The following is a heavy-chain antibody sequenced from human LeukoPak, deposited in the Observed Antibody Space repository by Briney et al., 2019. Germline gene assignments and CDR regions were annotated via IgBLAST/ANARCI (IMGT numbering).Heavy chain of an antibody. Sequence: GGSLRLSCAASGFTFSGYAMSWVRQAPGKGLEWVSAISGSGGSTYYADSVKGRFTISRDNSKNTLYLQMNSLRAEDTAVYYCAKDQIGPRITMVRGPLDVWGQGTTVTASS. J-gene: IGHJ6*02. V-gene: IGHV3-23*01. D-gene: IGHD3-10*01. CDR2: ISGSGGST. CDR3: AKDQIGPRITMVRGPLDV. CDR1: GFTFSGYA.